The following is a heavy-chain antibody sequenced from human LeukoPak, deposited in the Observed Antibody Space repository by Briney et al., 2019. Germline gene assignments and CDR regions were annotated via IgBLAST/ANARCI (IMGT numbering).Heavy chain of an antibody. CDR3: AREMGTAMAYYYYYYMDV. CDR1: GFTFSSSA. V-gene: IGHV3-48*01. D-gene: IGHD5-18*01. CDR2: ISSSSSTI. Sequence: GGSLRLSCAASGFTFSSSAMNWVRQAPGKGLEWVSYISSSSSTIYYADSVKGRFTISRDNAKNSLYLQMNSLRAEDTAVYYCAREMGTAMAYYYYYYMDVWGKGTTVTVSS. J-gene: IGHJ6*03.